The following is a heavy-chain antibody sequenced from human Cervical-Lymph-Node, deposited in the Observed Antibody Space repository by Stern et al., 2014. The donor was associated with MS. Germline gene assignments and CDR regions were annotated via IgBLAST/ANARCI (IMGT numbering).Heavy chain of an antibody. Sequence: QVQLQESGPGLVKPSQTLSLTCTVSGGSISSGGYYWSWIRQHPGKGLEWIGYIYYSGSTYYNPSLKSRVTISVDTSKNQFSLKLSSVTAADTAVYYCAREISGIAAAGTQTKLYYFDYWGQGTLVTVSS. V-gene: IGHV4-31*03. J-gene: IGHJ4*02. CDR2: IYYSGST. CDR1: GGSISSGGYY. D-gene: IGHD6-13*01. CDR3: AREISGIAAAGTQTKLYYFDY.